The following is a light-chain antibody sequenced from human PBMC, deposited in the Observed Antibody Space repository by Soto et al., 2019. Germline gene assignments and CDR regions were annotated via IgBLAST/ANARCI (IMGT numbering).Light chain of an antibody. CDR3: SPYPSTSAYL. CDR2: AVS. V-gene: IGLV2-14*01. J-gene: IGLJ1*01. Sequence: QSALTQPASVSRPPGQSSTISCTGASSDVGGYNYVSWYQQHPGKAPKLIYAVSNRPSGLSNRFSGSKSGNTASLTISGLQADVEADYYCSPYPSTSAYLVGTGTKFTV. CDR1: SSDVGGYNY.